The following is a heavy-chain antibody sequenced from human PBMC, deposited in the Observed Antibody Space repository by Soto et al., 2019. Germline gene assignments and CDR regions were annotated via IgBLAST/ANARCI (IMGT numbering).Heavy chain of an antibody. CDR2: INHNGLT. V-gene: IGHV4-34*01. CDR1: GASFTSNY. Sequence: PSETLSLTCGVYGASFTSNYWSWVRQPPAKGLEWIGEINHNGLTNYNPSLKSRVTISVDTSKNQFSLKLTSVTAADTAVCYCASARWDYWGQGTLVTVSS. J-gene: IGHJ4*02. CDR3: ASARWDY. D-gene: IGHD2-15*01.